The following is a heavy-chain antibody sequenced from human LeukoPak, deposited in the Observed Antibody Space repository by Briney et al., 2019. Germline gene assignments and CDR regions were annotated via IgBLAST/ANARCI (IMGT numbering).Heavy chain of an antibody. V-gene: IGHV1-18*04. D-gene: IGHD2-2*01. CDR2: ISAYNGNT. CDR1: GYTFTSYG. Sequence: GASVKVSCKASGYTFTSYGISWVRQAPGQGLEWMGWISAYNGNTNYAQKLQGRVTMTTDTSTSTAYMELRSLRSDDTAVYYCAGLHCNSTSCFPLYWGQGTLVTVSS. CDR3: AGLHCNSTSCFPLY. J-gene: IGHJ4*02.